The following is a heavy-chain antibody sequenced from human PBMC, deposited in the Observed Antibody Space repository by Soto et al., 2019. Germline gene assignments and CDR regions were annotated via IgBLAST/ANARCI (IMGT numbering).Heavy chain of an antibody. V-gene: IGHV3-48*01. D-gene: IGHD2-2*01. CDR2: ISSGSSTI. CDR1: GFTFSSYS. CDR3: ARDFWVPAANSKYYYYMDV. J-gene: IGHJ6*03. Sequence: PGGSLRLSCAASGFTFSSYSMNWVRQAPGKGLEWVSYISSGSSTIYYADSVKGRFTISRDNAKNSLYLQMNSLRAEDTAVYYCARDFWVPAANSKYYYYMDVWGKGTTVTVSS.